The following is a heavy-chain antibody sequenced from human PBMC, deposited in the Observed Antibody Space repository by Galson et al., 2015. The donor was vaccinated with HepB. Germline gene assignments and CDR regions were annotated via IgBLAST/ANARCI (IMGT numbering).Heavy chain of an antibody. CDR3: AGNKYFDL. CDR1: GDSITSYY. CDR2: VHNDGSA. J-gene: IGHJ4*02. D-gene: IGHD1/OR15-1a*01. Sequence: SEPLSLTCTVSGDSITSYYWSWIRQPAGKGLEWIGRVHNDGSANYNPSLKSRIAMSVDTPKKEVSLQLRSVTAADTAVYYCAGNKYFDLWGQGTLVTVSS. V-gene: IGHV4-4*07.